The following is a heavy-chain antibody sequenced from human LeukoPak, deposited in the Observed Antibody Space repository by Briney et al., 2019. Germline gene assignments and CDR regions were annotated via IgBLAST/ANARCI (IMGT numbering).Heavy chain of an antibody. D-gene: IGHD2-15*01. J-gene: IGHJ6*03. Sequence: SETLSLTCTVSGGSISGSSYYWGWIRQPPGKGLEWIGSIHYSGSTNYNPSLKSRVTISVDTSKNQFSLKLSSVTAADTAVYYCARTTEGYCRGVSCYYYYYYMDVWGKGTTVTVSS. CDR2: IHYSGST. CDR3: ARTTEGYCRGVSCYYYYYYMDV. V-gene: IGHV4-39*07. CDR1: GGSISGSSYY.